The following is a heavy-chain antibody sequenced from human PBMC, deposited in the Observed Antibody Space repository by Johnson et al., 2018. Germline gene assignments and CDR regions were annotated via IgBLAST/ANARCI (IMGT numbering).Heavy chain of an antibody. CDR1: GFTVDDYY. CDR3: AKEIGAYNSGYSGLSDYYYYTMDV. J-gene: IGHJ6*02. CDR2: ISWDGGST. Sequence: VQLVESGGVVAQPGGSLRLSCAASGFTVDDYYMHWVRQAPGKGLEWVSLISWDGGSTHYADSVKVRFIISRDNRKNSLYLQLNRLRIEDTALYYCAKEIGAYNSGYSGLSDYYYYTMDVWGQGTTVTVSS. V-gene: IGHV3-43*01. D-gene: IGHD5-18*01.